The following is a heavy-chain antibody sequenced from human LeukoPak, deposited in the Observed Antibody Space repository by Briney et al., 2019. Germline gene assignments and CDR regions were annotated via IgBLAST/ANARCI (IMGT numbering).Heavy chain of an antibody. Sequence: GGSLRLSCAASGFTFSSYAMSWVRQAPGKGLEWVSAISGSGGSTYYAASVKGRFTISRDNSKHTLYLQMNSLRAEDTAVYYCAKVEEMATMVCGFDYWGQGTLVTVSS. V-gene: IGHV3-23*01. CDR3: AKVEEMATMVCGFDY. CDR2: ISGSGGST. D-gene: IGHD5-24*01. CDR1: GFTFSSYA. J-gene: IGHJ4*02.